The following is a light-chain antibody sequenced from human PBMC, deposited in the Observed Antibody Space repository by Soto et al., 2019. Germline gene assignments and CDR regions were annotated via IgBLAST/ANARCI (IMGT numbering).Light chain of an antibody. J-gene: IGLJ1*01. CDR3: AAWDDSLNGRYV. CDR1: SSNIGSNT. V-gene: IGLV1-44*01. Sequence: QSALTQPHSASGTPGHRVTISCSGSSSNIGSNTVNWYQQLPGTAPKLLIYSNNQRPSGVPDRFSGSKSGTSASLAISGLQSEDEADYYCAAWDDSLNGRYVFGTGTKVT. CDR2: SNN.